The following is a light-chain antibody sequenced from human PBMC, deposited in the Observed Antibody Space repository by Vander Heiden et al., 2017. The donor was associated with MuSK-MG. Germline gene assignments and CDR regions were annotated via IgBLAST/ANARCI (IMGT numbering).Light chain of an antibody. Sequence: DIVITQSPDSLCVSLGARATITCKSSQSVLYTANNKNYLAWYQQKPGQPPKLLIYWASTRQSGVPERFSGSGSGTDFTLTINNLQAEDLAVYSCQQYDSPPFTFGPGTTVEIK. CDR1: QSVLYTANNKNY. J-gene: IGKJ3*01. CDR3: QQYDSPPFT. V-gene: IGKV4-1*01. CDR2: WAS.